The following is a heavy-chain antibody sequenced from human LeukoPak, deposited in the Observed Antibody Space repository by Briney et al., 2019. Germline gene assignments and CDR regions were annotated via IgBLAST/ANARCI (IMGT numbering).Heavy chain of an antibody. V-gene: IGHV3-49*04. D-gene: IGHD3-3*01. CDR1: GFTFGDYA. CDR2: IRSKAYGGTT. Sequence: GWSLRLSCTASGFTFGDYAMSWVRQAPGKGLEWVGFIRSKAYGGTTEYAASVKGRFTISRDDSKSIAYLQMNSLKTEDTAVYYCTRGPPYYDFWSGYFYWGQGTLVTVSS. CDR3: TRGPPYYDFWSGYFY. J-gene: IGHJ4*02.